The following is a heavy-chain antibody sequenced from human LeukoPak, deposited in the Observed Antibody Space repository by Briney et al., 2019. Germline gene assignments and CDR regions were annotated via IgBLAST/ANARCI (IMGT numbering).Heavy chain of an antibody. CDR1: GYTFTSYG. CDR2: ISAYNGNT. Sequence: ASVKVSCKASGYTFTSYGISWVRQAPGQGLEWMGWISAYNGNTNYAQKHQGRVTMTTDTSTSTAYMELRSLRSDDTAVYYCARWSASYFRFDYWGQGTLVSVSS. D-gene: IGHD1-26*01. J-gene: IGHJ4*02. V-gene: IGHV1-18*01. CDR3: ARWSASYFRFDY.